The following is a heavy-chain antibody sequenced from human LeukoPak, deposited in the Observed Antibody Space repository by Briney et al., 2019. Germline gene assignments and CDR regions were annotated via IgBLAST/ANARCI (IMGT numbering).Heavy chain of an antibody. D-gene: IGHD4-17*01. V-gene: IGHV1-18*01. CDR2: ISAYNGNT. J-gene: IGHJ3*02. Sequence: GASVKVSCKASGYTFTSYGISWVRQAPGQGLEWMGWISAYNGNTNYAQKLQGRVTMTTDTSTSTAYMELRSLRSDNTAVYYCARDLDLYGAYVSPADAFDIWGQGTMVTVSS. CDR3: ARDLDLYGAYVSPADAFDI. CDR1: GYTFTSYG.